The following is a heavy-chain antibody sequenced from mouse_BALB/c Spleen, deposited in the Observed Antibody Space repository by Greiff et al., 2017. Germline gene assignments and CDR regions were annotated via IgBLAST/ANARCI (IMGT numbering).Heavy chain of an antibody. CDR2: ISSGSSTI. CDR1: GFTFSSFG. Sequence: EVKLVESGGGLVQPGGSRKLSCAASGFTFSSFGMHWVRQAPEKGLEWVVYISSGSSTIYYADTVKGRFTISRDNPKNTLFLQMTSLRSEDTAMYYCARGGNYLYYYAMDYWGQGTSVTVSS. D-gene: IGHD2-1*01. J-gene: IGHJ4*01. V-gene: IGHV5-17*02. CDR3: ARGGNYLYYYAMDY.